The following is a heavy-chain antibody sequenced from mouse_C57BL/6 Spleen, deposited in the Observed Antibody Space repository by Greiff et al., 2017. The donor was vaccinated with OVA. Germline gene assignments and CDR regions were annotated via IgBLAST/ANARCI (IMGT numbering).Heavy chain of an antibody. D-gene: IGHD2-3*01. J-gene: IGHJ2*01. CDR3: ATGARYEGFCFDY. Sequence: VQLQQSGAELVRPGASVKLSCTASGFNIKDYYMHWVKQRPEQGLEWIGRIDPEDGDTEYAPKFQGKATMTADTSSNPAYLQLSSLTSEDTAVYDCATGARYEGFCFDYWGQGTTLTASS. CDR1: GFNIKDYY. CDR2: IDPEDGDT. V-gene: IGHV14-1*01.